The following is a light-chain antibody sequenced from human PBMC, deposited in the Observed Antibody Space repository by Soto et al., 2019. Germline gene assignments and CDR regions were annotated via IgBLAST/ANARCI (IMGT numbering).Light chain of an antibody. J-gene: IGKJ3*01. Sequence: DIQMTQSPSSLSASVGDRVTITCRASQSISSYLNWYQQKPGKAPNLLIYAASSLQSGVPSNFRGSRQGKDFTLTISSLQHEDFATYYCQQSYSSPFTFGPRTKVDI. V-gene: IGKV1-39*01. CDR2: AAS. CDR1: QSISSY. CDR3: QQSYSSPFT.